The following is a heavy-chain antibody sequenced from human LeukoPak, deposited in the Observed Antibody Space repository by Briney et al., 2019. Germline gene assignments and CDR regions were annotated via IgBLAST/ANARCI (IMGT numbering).Heavy chain of an antibody. CDR1: GGSFSGYY. D-gene: IGHD5-18*01. Sequence: SETLSLTCAVYGGSFSGYYWSWIRQPPGKGLEWIGEINHSGSTNYNPSLKSRVTISVDTSKNQLSLKLSSVTAADTAVYYCARGSRGYSYGRYYYYYYMDVWGKGTTVTISS. CDR2: INHSGST. V-gene: IGHV4-34*01. CDR3: ARGSRGYSYGRYYYYYYMDV. J-gene: IGHJ6*03.